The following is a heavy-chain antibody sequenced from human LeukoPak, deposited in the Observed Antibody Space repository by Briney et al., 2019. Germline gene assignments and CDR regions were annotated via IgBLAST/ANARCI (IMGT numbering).Heavy chain of an antibody. CDR2: ISANNGDT. V-gene: IGHV1-18*01. J-gene: IGHJ4*02. Sequence: ASVKVSCKASGYTFASYGIIWVRQAPGQGLEWMGWISANNGDTNYAQKVQGRVTMTTDTSTTTVYMELRNLRSDDTAVYYCARDGFGIDGYRGLFDYWGQGTLVTVSS. CDR3: ARDGFGIDGYRGLFDY. D-gene: IGHD5-24*01. CDR1: GYTFASYG.